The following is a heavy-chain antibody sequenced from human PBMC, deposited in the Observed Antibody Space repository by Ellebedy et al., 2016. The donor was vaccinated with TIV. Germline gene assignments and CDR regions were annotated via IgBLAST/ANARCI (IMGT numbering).Heavy chain of an antibody. Sequence: PGGSLRLSCAASGFSVSSTYMSWVRQAPGKGLDWVSVIYSAASTYYADSVKGRFTISRDNVKNMLFLKMNSLRAEDTGVYYCVRDSSKVSGMDVWGQGTTVTVSS. D-gene: IGHD2-8*01. V-gene: IGHV3-53*01. CDR2: IYSAAST. CDR3: VRDSSKVSGMDV. CDR1: GFSVSSTY. J-gene: IGHJ6*02.